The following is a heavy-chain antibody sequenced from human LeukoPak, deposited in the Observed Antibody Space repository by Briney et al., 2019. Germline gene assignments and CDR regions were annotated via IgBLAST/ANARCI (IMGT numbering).Heavy chain of an antibody. CDR1: GFTFGDYA. J-gene: IGHJ3*02. CDR2: INHSGST. Sequence: GSLRLSCTASGFTFGDYAMSWFRQPPGKGLEWIGEINHSGSTNYNPSLKSRVTISVDTSKNQFSLKLSSVTAADTAVYYCARGATIFGVVISSHDAFDIWGQGTMVTVSS. CDR3: ARGATIFGVVISSHDAFDI. D-gene: IGHD3-3*01. V-gene: IGHV4-34*01.